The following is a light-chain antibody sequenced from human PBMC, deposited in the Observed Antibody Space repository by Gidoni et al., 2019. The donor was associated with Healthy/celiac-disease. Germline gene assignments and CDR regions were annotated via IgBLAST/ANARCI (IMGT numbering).Light chain of an antibody. Sequence: SYEMTQPPSVSVSPGQTASITCPGDKLGDKYACWYQQKPGHSPLLDIYQDSKRPAGIPERFSGSNAGNTATLTISGTQAMDEADYYCQAWDSSTAVFGGWTKLTVL. CDR3: QAWDSSTAV. CDR2: QDS. J-gene: IGLJ2*01. CDR1: KLGDKY. V-gene: IGLV3-1*01.